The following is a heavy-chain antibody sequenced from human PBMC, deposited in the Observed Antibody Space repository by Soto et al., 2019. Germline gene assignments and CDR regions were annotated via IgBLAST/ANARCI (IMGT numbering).Heavy chain of an antibody. CDR2: ISSSSSTI. D-gene: IGHD2-2*01. V-gene: IGHV3-48*01. Sequence: GGSLRLSCAASGFTFSSYSMNWVRQAPGKGLEWVSYISSSSSTIYYADSVKGRFTISRDNAKNSLYLQMNSLRGEDTAVYYCARDRGKVPLIYWGQGTLVTVSS. J-gene: IGHJ4*02. CDR1: GFTFSSYS. CDR3: ARDRGKVPLIY.